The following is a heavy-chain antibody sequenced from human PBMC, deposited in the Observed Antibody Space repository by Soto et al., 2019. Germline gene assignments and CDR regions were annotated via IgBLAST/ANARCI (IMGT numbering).Heavy chain of an antibody. CDR3: ARLLKGGTSGCTHIEC. J-gene: IGHJ4*02. CDR2: IDGNDQK. V-gene: IGHV2-70*01. D-gene: IGHD1-26*01. CDR1: GFSLTTNGMS. Sequence: GPTLVNPTQTLTLTCTLSGFSLTTNGMSVTWIRQPPGKALEWLALIDGNDQKYYNSSLKTRLTLSKDTSKNHVVLTMTNMDPLDTGTYFCARLLKGGTSGCTHIECWGQ.